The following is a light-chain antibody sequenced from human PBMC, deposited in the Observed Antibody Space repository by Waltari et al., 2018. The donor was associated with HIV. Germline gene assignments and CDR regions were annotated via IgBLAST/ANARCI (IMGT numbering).Light chain of an antibody. CDR1: RSNIGKNF. Sequence: ASGTPGQRVTISCSGSRSNIGKNFIYWYQQFPGTAPKLLIYRNDQRPSGVPDRFSGSKSGTSASLAISGLRSEDEADYYCATWDDSLSGWVFGGGTKLTVL. CDR3: ATWDDSLSGWV. V-gene: IGLV1-47*01. CDR2: RND. J-gene: IGLJ3*02.